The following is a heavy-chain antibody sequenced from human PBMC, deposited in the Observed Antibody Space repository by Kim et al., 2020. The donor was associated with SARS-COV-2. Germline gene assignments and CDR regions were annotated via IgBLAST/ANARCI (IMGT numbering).Heavy chain of an antibody. CDR3: ASGYYDFWSGYYTTDY. D-gene: IGHD3-3*01. V-gene: IGHV4-59*09. Sequence: HKSRVTISVDTSKNQFALKLSSVTAADTAVYYCASGYYDFWSGYYTTDYWGQGTLVTVSS. J-gene: IGHJ4*02.